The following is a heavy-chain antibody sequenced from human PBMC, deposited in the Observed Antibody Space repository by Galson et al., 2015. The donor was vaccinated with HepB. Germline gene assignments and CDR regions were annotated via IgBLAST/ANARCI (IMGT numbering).Heavy chain of an antibody. CDR3: ARELVVPAASAYGMDV. CDR1: GFTFSSYS. Sequence: SLRLSCAASGFTFSSYSMNWVRQAPGKGLEWVSYISSSNSIIYYADSVKGRFTISRDNAKNSLYLQMNSLRDEDTAVYYCARELVVPAASAYGMDVWGQGTTVTVSS. V-gene: IGHV3-48*02. D-gene: IGHD2-2*01. CDR2: ISSSNSII. J-gene: IGHJ6*02.